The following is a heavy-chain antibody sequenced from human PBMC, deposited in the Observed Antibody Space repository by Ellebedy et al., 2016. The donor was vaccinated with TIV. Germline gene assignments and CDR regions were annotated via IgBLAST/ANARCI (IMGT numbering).Heavy chain of an antibody. CDR1: GFTFSSYW. V-gene: IGHV3-74*01. CDR3: ASDSVTIFGVVPTS. D-gene: IGHD3-3*01. Sequence: PGGSLRLSCAASGFTFSSYWMHWVRQAPGKGLVWVSRINSDGSSTSYADSVKGRFTISRDNAKNTLYLQMNSLRAEDTAVYYCASDSVTIFGVVPTSWGQGTLVTVSS. J-gene: IGHJ4*02. CDR2: INSDGSST.